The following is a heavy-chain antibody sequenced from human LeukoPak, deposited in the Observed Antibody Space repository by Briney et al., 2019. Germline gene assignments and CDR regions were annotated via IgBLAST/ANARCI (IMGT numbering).Heavy chain of an antibody. CDR2: LSSSSSSI. J-gene: IGHJ6*02. V-gene: IGHV3-21*01. CDR3: ARDRGIVATRVRRDYYYYGMDV. CDR1: GFTFSIYG. Sequence: PGGSLRLSCAASGFTFSIYGMNWVRQAPGQGLEWVSSLSSSSSSIYYAGAVKGRFTISRDNARNSLYLQMNSLRAEDTAVYYCARDRGIVATRVRRDYYYYGMDVWGQGTLVTVSS. D-gene: IGHD5-12*01.